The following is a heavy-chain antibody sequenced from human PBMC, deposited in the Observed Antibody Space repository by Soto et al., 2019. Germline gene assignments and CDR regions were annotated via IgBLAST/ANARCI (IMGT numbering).Heavy chain of an antibody. V-gene: IGHV3-48*02. J-gene: IGHJ4*02. D-gene: IGHD5-12*01. CDR3: ARAELMATKTFDS. CDR2: ISSSSRTI. CDR1: GFTFSSYS. Sequence: EVQLVESGGGLVQPGGSLRLSCAASGFTFSSYSMNWVRQAPGKGLEWVSYISSSSRTIYNADSVKGRFTISRDNAKQSLFLQMNSLRDEDTAVYYCARAELMATKTFDSWGQGTLVTVSS.